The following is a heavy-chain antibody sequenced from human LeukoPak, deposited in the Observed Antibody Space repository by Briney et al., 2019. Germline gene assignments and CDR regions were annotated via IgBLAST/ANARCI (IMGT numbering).Heavy chain of an antibody. D-gene: IGHD3-22*01. CDR2: IKQDGSEK. CDR3: ARLHYDSSGYYLLYYYGMDV. Sequence: GGSLRLSCAASGFTFSSYSMSWVRQAPGKGLEWVANIKQDGSEKYYVDSVKGRFTISRDNAKNSLYLQMNSLRAEDTAVYYCARLHYDSSGYYLLYYYGMDVWGQGTTVTVSS. J-gene: IGHJ6*02. CDR1: GFTFSSYS. V-gene: IGHV3-7*01.